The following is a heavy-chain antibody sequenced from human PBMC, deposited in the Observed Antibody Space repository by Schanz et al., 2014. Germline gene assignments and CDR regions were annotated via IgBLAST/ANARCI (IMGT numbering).Heavy chain of an antibody. CDR3: AKVAPAAAYLDS. CDR2: INSRSNFI. CDR1: RIIFGTYS. D-gene: IGHD2-2*01. J-gene: IGHJ4*02. V-gene: IGHV3-21*04. Sequence: EVQLVESGGGLVKPGGSLRLSCTASRIIFGTYSMNWIRQTPKGLEWVSSINSRSNFIYYADSVKGRFTISRDNAKNSLYLQMNSLRAEDSAVYYCAKVAPAAAYLDSWGLGTLVTVSS.